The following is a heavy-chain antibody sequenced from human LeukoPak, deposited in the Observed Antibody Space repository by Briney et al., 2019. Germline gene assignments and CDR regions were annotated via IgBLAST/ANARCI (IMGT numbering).Heavy chain of an antibody. CDR2: IIPIFGTA. V-gene: IGHV1-69*13. CDR1: GGTFSSYA. CDR3: ARVPLQGLCNWLVH. Sequence: GASVKVSCKASGGTFSSYAISWVRQAPGQGLEWMGGIIPIFGTANYAQKFQGRVTITADESTSTAYMELRSLRSEDTAVCFSARVPLQGLCNWLVHLVQGTLVTVSS. J-gene: IGHJ5*02.